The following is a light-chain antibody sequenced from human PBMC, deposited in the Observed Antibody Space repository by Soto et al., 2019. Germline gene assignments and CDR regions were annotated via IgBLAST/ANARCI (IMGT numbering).Light chain of an antibody. CDR3: SSYISSSTV. CDR1: SSDVGGYNY. J-gene: IGLJ2*01. CDR2: EVS. V-gene: IGLV2-14*01. Sequence: QSALTQPASVSGSPGQSITISCTGTSSDVGGYNYVSWYQQHPGKAPKLMIYEVSNRPSGVSNRFSGSKSGNTASLIISGLQAEDEADYYCSSYISSSTVFGGGTKLTVL.